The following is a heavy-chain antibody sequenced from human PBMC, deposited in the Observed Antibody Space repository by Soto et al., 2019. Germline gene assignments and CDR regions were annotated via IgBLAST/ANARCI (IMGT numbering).Heavy chain of an antibody. V-gene: IGHV3-13*01. CDR2: IGTAGDT. Sequence: PGGSLRLSCAASGVTCSSYDMHWVRQATGKGLEWVSAIGTAGDTYYPGSVKGRFTISRENAKNSLYLQMNSLRAGDTAVYYCARGGEDDAFDIWGQGTMVTVSS. J-gene: IGHJ3*02. D-gene: IGHD6-25*01. CDR1: GVTCSSYD. CDR3: ARGGEDDAFDI.